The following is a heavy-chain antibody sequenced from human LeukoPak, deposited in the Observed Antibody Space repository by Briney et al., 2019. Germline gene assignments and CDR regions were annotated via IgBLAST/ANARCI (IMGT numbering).Heavy chain of an antibody. J-gene: IGHJ6*03. CDR3: ARSLRVRGAPDYMDV. CDR2: IYKNAIT. CDR1: GFTVSSNY. V-gene: IGHV3-53*01. Sequence: GGSLRLSCAASGFTVSSNYMTWVRQAPGKWLEWVSVIYKNAITYYADTVKGRFTISRDSSKNTLYLQMNSLRADDTAVYYCARSLRVRGAPDYMDVWGKGTTVTISS. D-gene: IGHD3-10*01.